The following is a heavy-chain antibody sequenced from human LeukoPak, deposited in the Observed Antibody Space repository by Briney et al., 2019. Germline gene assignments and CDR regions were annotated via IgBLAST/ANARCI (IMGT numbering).Heavy chain of an antibody. D-gene: IGHD3-9*01. Sequence: SETLSLTCTVSGGSISSSSYYWGWIRQPPGKGLEWIGSIYYSGSTYYNPSLKSRVTISVDTSKNQFSLKLSSVTAADTAVYYCARGPKYYDILTGYAYNWFDPRGQGTLVTVSS. CDR2: IYYSGST. CDR1: GGSISSSSYY. V-gene: IGHV4-39*01. J-gene: IGHJ5*02. CDR3: ARGPKYYDILTGYAYNWFDP.